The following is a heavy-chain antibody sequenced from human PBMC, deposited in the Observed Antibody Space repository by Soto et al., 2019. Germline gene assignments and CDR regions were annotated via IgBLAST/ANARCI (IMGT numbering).Heavy chain of an antibody. D-gene: IGHD2-15*01. CDR1: GFTFSTFA. CDR2: ITGGSGFT. Sequence: GGSLRLSCAASGFTFSTFAMNWVRQAPGKGLGWVSGITGGSGFTFYADPVKGRFTISRDDSENTLFLKMSSLRAEDTTNYYCAKSGPIDYFDYWGQGTLVNVSS. J-gene: IGHJ4*02. CDR3: AKSGPIDYFDY. V-gene: IGHV3-23*01.